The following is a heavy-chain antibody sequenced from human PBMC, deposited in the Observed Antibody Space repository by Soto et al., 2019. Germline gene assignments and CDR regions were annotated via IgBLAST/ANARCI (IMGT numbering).Heavy chain of an antibody. J-gene: IGHJ4*02. V-gene: IGHV3-48*02. CDR2: ISSSSNTI. Sequence: PGGSLRLSCAASGFTFSSYSMNWVRQAPGKGLEWLSYISSSSNTIFYADSVKGRFTIPRDSANSSLYLQLNSLRDDDTAVYFCARGLGWRRGPFDFWGQGTPVTVSS. D-gene: IGHD2-21*01. CDR1: GFTFSSYS. CDR3: ARGLGWRRGPFDF.